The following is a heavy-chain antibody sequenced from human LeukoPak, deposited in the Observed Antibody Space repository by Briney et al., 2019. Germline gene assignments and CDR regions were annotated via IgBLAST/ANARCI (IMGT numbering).Heavy chain of an antibody. J-gene: IGHJ4*02. Sequence: SETLSLTCTVSGGTISSYYWSWIRQPPGKGLEWIGYIYYSGNTKYNPSLKSRVTISVDTSKNQFSLKLSSVTAADTAVYYCAKDPIVGATGGYFDYWGQGSLVTVSS. D-gene: IGHD1-26*01. CDR1: GGTISSYY. CDR2: IYYSGNT. V-gene: IGHV4-59*01. CDR3: AKDPIVGATGGYFDY.